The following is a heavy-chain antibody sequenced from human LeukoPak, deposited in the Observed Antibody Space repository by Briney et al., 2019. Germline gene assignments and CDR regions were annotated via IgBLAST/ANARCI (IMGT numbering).Heavy chain of an antibody. CDR2: INSGGTTT. CDR1: GFTLSNYE. Sequence: GGSLRLSCTASGFTLSNYEMKWVRQAPGKGLEWISYINSGGTTTYYADSVKGRFTISRDSAKNSLYLQMISIRGEDAAVYYCARHTYSGGKFDCWGQGTLVTVS. V-gene: IGHV3-48*03. D-gene: IGHD5-12*01. J-gene: IGHJ4*02. CDR3: ARHTYSGGKFDC.